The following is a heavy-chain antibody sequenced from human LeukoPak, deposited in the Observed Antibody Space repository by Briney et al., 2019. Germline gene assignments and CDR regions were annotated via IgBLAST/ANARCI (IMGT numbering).Heavy chain of an antibody. CDR1: GFTFSNYW. Sequence: PGGSLRLSCAASGFTFSNYWMNWVRQAPGKGLEWVSAISGSGGSTYYADSVKGRFTISRDNSKNTLYLQMNSLRAEDTAVYYCAKGLAVADTGWEFSNWFDPWGQGTLVTVSS. J-gene: IGHJ5*02. D-gene: IGHD6-19*01. V-gene: IGHV3-23*01. CDR3: AKGLAVADTGWEFSNWFDP. CDR2: ISGSGGST.